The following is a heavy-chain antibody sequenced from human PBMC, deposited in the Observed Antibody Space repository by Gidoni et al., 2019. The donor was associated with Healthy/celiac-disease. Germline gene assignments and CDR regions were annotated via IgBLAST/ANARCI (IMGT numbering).Heavy chain of an antibody. CDR1: GYSFTSYW. J-gene: IGHJ3*02. CDR2: IYPGDSDT. V-gene: IGHV5-51*01. CDR3: ARTTTLYSSGWYGAFDI. D-gene: IGHD6-19*01. Sequence: EVQLVQSGAEVKKPGESLKISCKGSGYSFTSYWIGLVRQMPGKGLEWMGIIYPGDSDTRYSPSFQGQVTISAEKSISTAYLQWSSLKASDTAMYYCARTTTLYSSGWYGAFDIWGQGTMVTVSS.